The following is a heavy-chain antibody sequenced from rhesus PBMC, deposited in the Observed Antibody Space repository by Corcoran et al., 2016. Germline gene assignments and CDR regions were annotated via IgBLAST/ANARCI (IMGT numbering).Heavy chain of an antibody. Sequence: QVQLQESGPGVVKPSETLSLTCAVSGGSISGYYLWSWIRQPPGKGVEWIGYFDGGSGSTSYNPSLKSRVSLSIDTAKNQFSLKLSSVTAADTAVYYCARDKGLERLHWGQGVLVTVSS. D-gene: IGHD1-14*01. CDR1: GGSISGYY. CDR2: FDGGSGST. J-gene: IGHJ4*01. CDR3: ARDKGLERLH. V-gene: IGHV4-165*01.